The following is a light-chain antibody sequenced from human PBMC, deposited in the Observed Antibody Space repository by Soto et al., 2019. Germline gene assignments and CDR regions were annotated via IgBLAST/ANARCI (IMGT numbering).Light chain of an antibody. J-gene: IGKJ2*01. Sequence: EIVLTQSPGTVSLSPGERATLSCRASQSVSSRNLAWYRQKPGQAPSLLIFGASNRATGIPDRFSGSGSGTDFTLTISRLEPEDCAVYYFIRYGDSPPAYTFGQGTKLEIK. CDR3: IRYGDSPPAYT. CDR1: QSVSSRN. V-gene: IGKV3-20*01. CDR2: GAS.